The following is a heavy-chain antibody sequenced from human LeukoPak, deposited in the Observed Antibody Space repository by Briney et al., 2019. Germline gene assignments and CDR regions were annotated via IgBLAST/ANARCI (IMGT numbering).Heavy chain of an antibody. V-gene: IGHV3-23*01. J-gene: IGHJ4*02. CDR2: ISGSGGST. CDR3: ARVSYYDSSGYFDY. Sequence: GGSLRLSCAASGFTFSSYAMSWVRQAPGKGLEWVSAISGSGGSTYYADSVKGRFTISRDNSKNTLYLQMNSLRAEDTAVYYCARVSYYDSSGYFDYWGQGTLVTVSS. CDR1: GFTFSSYA. D-gene: IGHD3-22*01.